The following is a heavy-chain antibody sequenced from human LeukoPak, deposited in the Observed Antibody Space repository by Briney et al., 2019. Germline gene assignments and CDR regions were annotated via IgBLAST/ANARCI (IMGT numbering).Heavy chain of an antibody. CDR3: ASSYSSSWYGRNYGMDV. CDR2: IYYSGST. V-gene: IGHV4-59*01. J-gene: IGHJ6*02. D-gene: IGHD6-13*01. CDR1: GGSISSYY. Sequence: NPSETLSLTCTVSGGSISSYYWSWIRQPPGKGLEWIGYIYYSGSTNYNPSLKSQVTISVDTSKNQFSLKLSSVTAADTAVYYCASSYSSSWYGRNYGMDVWGQGTTVTVSS.